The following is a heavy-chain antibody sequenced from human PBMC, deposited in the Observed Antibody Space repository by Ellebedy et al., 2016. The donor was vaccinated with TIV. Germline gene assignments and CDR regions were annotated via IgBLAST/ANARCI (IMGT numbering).Heavy chain of an antibody. CDR3: ARGMTTVNP. D-gene: IGHD4-17*01. Sequence: MPSETLSLTCTVSGDSISSYYWSWIRQPPGKGLEWIGYITYSGSTNYSPSLKSRVTISLGTSKNQVSLKLNSVTAADTALYYCARGMTTVNPWGQGTLVTVSS. V-gene: IGHV4-59*01. CDR2: ITYSGST. J-gene: IGHJ5*02. CDR1: GDSISSYY.